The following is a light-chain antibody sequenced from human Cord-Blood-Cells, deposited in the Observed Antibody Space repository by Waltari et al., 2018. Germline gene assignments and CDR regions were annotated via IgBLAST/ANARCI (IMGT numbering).Light chain of an antibody. V-gene: IGLV2-23*01. CDR3: CSYAGSIPWV. CDR2: EGS. CDR1: SSDVGSYNL. J-gene: IGLJ3*02. Sequence: QSALTQPASVSGSPGQSITISCTGTSSDVGSYNLVSWYQQHPGKAPKLMIYEGSKRPSGVSNRFSGSKSGNTASLTISGLQADDEADYYCCSYAGSIPWVFGGGTKLTVL.